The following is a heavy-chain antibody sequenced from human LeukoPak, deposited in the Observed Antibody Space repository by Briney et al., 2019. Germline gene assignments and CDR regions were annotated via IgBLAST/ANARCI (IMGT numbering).Heavy chain of an antibody. CDR2: IIPIFGTA. D-gene: IGHD2-2*01. Sequence: GASVKVSCKASGGTFSSYAISWVRQAPGQGLEWMGGIIPIFGTANYAQKFQGRVTITADESTSTAYMELSSLRSEDTAVYYRASGVVPADRTFDYWGQGTLVTVSS. V-gene: IGHV1-69*01. J-gene: IGHJ4*02. CDR3: ASGVVPADRTFDY. CDR1: GGTFSSYA.